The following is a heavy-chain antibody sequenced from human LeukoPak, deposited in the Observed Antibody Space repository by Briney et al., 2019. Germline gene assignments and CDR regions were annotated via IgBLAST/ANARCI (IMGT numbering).Heavy chain of an antibody. CDR2: INHSGST. CDR1: AGSFSGYY. D-gene: IGHD2-15*01. CDR3: ARGDCSGGSCYYPFDY. V-gene: IGHV4-34*01. J-gene: IGHJ4*02. Sequence: SETLSLTCAVYAGSFSGYYWSLIRQPPGKGLEWIGEINHSGSTNYNPSLKSRVTISADTSKNQFSLKLSSVTAADTAVYYCARGDCSGGSCYYPFDYWGQGTLVTVSS.